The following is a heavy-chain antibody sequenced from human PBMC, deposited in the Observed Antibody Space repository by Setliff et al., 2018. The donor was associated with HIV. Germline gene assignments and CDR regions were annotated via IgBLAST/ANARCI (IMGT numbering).Heavy chain of an antibody. Sequence: ASVKVSCKASGYTFTRYAIHRLRLAPGQSLEWMGWINADNGNTKYSQKFHDRVTITRDSSANTVFMELSSLRSEDTAVYYCARDRDSLLIGYTPNNWFDPWGQGTLVTVSS. J-gene: IGHJ5*02. D-gene: IGHD3-9*01. CDR2: INADNGNT. CDR3: ARDRDSLLIGYTPNNWFDP. CDR1: GYTFTRYA. V-gene: IGHV1-3*01.